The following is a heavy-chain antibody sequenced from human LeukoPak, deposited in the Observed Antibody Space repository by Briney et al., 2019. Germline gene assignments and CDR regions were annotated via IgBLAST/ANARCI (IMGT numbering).Heavy chain of an antibody. Sequence: GASVKVSCKASGYTFTGYYMHWVRQAPGQGLEWMGWINPNSGGTNYAQKLQGRVTMTRDTSISTAYMELSRLRSDDTAVYYSASERSENGGYSYGFEDNWFDRWGQGTLVTVSS. CDR1: GYTFTGYY. V-gene: IGHV1-2*02. CDR3: ASERSENGGYSYGFEDNWFDR. CDR2: INPNSGGT. D-gene: IGHD5-18*01. J-gene: IGHJ5*02.